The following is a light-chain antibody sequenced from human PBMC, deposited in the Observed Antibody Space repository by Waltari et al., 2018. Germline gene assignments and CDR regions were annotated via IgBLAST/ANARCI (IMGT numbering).Light chain of an antibody. V-gene: IGKV3-20*01. CDR1: QSVSRT. CDR3: QKYGSLPAT. J-gene: IGKJ1*01. Sequence: EIVLTQSPGTLSLSPGERATLSCRASQSVSRTLAWYQQKPGQAPRLLIYDASTRATGIPDRFSGSWSGTDFSLIISRLEPEDFAVYFCQKYGSLPATFGQGTKVEMK. CDR2: DAS.